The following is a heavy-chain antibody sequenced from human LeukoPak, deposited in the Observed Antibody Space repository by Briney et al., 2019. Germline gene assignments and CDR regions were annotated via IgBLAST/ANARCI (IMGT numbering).Heavy chain of an antibody. Sequence: GGSLRLSCAASGFTFSSYGMSWVRQAPGKGLEWVSAISGSGGSTYYADSVKGRFTISRDNSKNTLYLQMNSLRAEDTAVYYCAKGYSSGWYYFDYWGQGTLVTVSS. CDR2: ISGSGGST. V-gene: IGHV3-23*01. CDR3: AKGYSSGWYYFDY. J-gene: IGHJ4*02. D-gene: IGHD6-19*01. CDR1: GFTFSSYG.